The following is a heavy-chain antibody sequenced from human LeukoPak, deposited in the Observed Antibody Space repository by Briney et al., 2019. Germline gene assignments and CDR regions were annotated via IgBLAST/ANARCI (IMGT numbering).Heavy chain of an antibody. CDR1: GGTFSTYA. J-gene: IGHJ4*02. CDR2: IIPIFGTA. V-gene: IGHV1-69*13. Sequence: ASVNVSCTASGGTFSTYAINWVRQAPGQGLEWMGGIIPIFGTANYAQKFQGRVTITADESTSTAYMELSSLRSEDTAVYYCARSRGSCYSCGDYWGQGTLVTVSS. CDR3: ARSRGSCYSCGDY. D-gene: IGHD2-15*01.